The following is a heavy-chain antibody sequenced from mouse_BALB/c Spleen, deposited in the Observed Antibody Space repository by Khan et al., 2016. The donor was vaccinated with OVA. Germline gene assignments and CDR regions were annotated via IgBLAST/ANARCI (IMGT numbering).Heavy chain of an antibody. V-gene: IGHV1S137*01. J-gene: IGHJ4*01. D-gene: IGHD2-10*01. Sequence: QVQLQQSGPELVRPGVSVKISCKGSGYTFTDYAMHWVKQSHAKSLEWIGVISTYSGNTNYNQKFKGKATMTVDKSFSTAYMELARLTSEDSAIYYCARSYYGNYYAMDYWGQGTSVTVSS. CDR3: ARSYYGNYYAMDY. CDR2: ISTYSGNT. CDR1: GYTFTDYA.